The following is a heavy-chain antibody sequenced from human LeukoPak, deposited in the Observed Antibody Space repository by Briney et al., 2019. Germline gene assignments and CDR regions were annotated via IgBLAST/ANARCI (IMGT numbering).Heavy chain of an antibody. CDR3: AIGTLDFDY. D-gene: IGHD2/OR15-2a*01. J-gene: IGHJ4*02. Sequence: KFQGRVTITRDTSASTAYMELSSLRSVDTAVYYCAIGTLDFDYWGQGTLVTVSS. V-gene: IGHV1-3*01.